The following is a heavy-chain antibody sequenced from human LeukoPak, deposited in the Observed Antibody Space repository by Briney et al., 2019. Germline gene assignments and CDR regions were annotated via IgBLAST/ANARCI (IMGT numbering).Heavy chain of an antibody. V-gene: IGHV3-7*01. Sequence: PGGSLRLSCAAFGFTFTSYWMTWVRQAPGKGLEWVANIKQDGSEKNYVDSVKGRFTISRDNAKNSLYLQMNSLRGGDTAVYYCARGGYTYDIWGQGTLVTVSS. J-gene: IGHJ4*02. CDR1: GFTFTSYW. CDR2: IKQDGSEK. CDR3: ARGGYTYDI. D-gene: IGHD5-18*01.